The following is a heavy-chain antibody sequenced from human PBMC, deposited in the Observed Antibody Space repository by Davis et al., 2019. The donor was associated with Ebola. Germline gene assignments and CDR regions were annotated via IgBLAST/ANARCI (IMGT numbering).Heavy chain of an antibody. Sequence: GESLKISCAASGFTFSSYGMHWVRQAPGKGLEWVAVIWYDGSNKYYADSVKGRFTISRDNSKNTLYLQMNSLRAEDTAVYYCARVFWYDTYIDYWGQGTLVTVSS. CDR1: GFTFSSYG. D-gene: IGHD3-22*01. CDR3: ARVFWYDTYIDY. CDR2: IWYDGSNK. J-gene: IGHJ4*02. V-gene: IGHV3-30*19.